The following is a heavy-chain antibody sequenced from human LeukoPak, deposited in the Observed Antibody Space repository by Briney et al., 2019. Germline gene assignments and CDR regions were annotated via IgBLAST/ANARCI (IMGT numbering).Heavy chain of an antibody. J-gene: IGHJ6*03. D-gene: IGHD2-15*01. V-gene: IGHV4-39*01. CDR3: ARTTEGYCRGRSCYSYYYYMDV. CDR1: GGSISSGSYY. Sequence: SETLSLTCTASGGSISSGSYYWSWIRQPPGKGLEWIGSIYYTGSTYYNPSLKSRVTISVDTSKNQFSLKLSSVTAADTAVYYCARTTEGYCRGRSCYSYYYYMDVWGKGTTVTVSS. CDR2: IYYTGST.